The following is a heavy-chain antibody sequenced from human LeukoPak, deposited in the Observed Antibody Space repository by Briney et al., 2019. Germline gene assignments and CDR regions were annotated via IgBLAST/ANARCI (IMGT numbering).Heavy chain of an antibody. CDR1: GFTFSSYA. CDR2: ISGSGGST. Sequence: GGSLRLSCAASGFTFSSYAMSWVRRAPGKGLEWVSAISGSGGSTYYADSVKGRFTISRDNSKNTLYLQMNSLRAEDTAVYYCAKFCSGGSCYSDYWGQGTLVTVSS. V-gene: IGHV3-23*01. D-gene: IGHD2-15*01. CDR3: AKFCSGGSCYSDY. J-gene: IGHJ4*02.